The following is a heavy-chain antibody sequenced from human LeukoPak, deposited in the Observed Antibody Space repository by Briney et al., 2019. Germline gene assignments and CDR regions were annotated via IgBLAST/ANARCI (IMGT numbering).Heavy chain of an antibody. V-gene: IGHV1-69*05. CDR2: IIPIFGTA. CDR1: GGTFSSYA. CDR3: ARGVYSGYDWPSEFDY. J-gene: IGHJ4*02. D-gene: IGHD5-12*01. Sequence: SVKVSCKASGGTFSSYAISWVRQAPGQGLEWMGGIIPIFGTANYAQKFQGRVTMTRNTSISTAYMELSSLRSEDTAVYYCARGVYSGYDWPSEFDYWGQGTLVTVSS.